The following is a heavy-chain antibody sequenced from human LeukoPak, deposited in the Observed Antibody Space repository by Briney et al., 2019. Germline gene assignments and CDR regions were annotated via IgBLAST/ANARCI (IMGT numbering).Heavy chain of an antibody. Sequence: GGSLRLSCAASGFTFSDYYMTWVRQAPGKGLEWVASISSDGSYIYYADSVKGRFTISRDNAKNSLYLQMNSLRAEDTAVYYCARVRDYYDSSVVRYYYYYMDVWGKGTTVTVSS. CDR3: ARVRDYYDSSVVRYYYYYMDV. CDR1: GFTFSDYY. CDR2: ISSDGSYI. D-gene: IGHD3-22*01. V-gene: IGHV3-21*01. J-gene: IGHJ6*03.